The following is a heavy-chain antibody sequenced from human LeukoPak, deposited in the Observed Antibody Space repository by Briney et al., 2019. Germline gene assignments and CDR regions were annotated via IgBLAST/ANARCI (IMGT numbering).Heavy chain of an antibody. J-gene: IGHJ3*02. V-gene: IGHV3-72*01. CDR1: GFTFGDHY. Sequence: PGGSLRLSCAASGFTFGDHYMDWVRQAPGKGLEWVGRTGNKVNSYTTEYAASVRGRFSISRDESRNSLYLQMNSLKTEDTAVYYCTRSKTGSGEPDDAFDIWGQGTMVTVSS. CDR2: TGNKVNSYTT. D-gene: IGHD3-10*01. CDR3: TRSKTGSGEPDDAFDI.